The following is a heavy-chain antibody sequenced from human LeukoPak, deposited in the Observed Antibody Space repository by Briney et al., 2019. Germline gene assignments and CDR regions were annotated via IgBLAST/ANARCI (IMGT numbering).Heavy chain of an antibody. Sequence: SETLSLTCAVSGGPISSTNWWSWVRQTPGKGLEWLGEIFHSGATNYSPSLKSRATILVDKSKNQFSLKLTSVTAADTAVYYCATLGSSPTYFYVGMDVWGQGTAVTVSS. CDR2: IFHSGAT. CDR3: ATLGSSPTYFYVGMDV. D-gene: IGHD6-13*01. J-gene: IGHJ6*02. V-gene: IGHV4-4*02. CDR1: GGPISSTNW.